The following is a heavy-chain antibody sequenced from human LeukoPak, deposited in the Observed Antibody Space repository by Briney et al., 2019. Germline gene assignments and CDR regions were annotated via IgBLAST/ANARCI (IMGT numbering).Heavy chain of an antibody. Sequence: SETLSLTCTVSGGSISSYYWSWIRQPPGKGLEWIGYIYYSGSTNYNPSLKSRVTISVDTSKNQFSLKLSSVTAADTAVYYCARLTVPLRFDPWGQGTLVTVSS. D-gene: IGHD2-2*01. CDR1: GGSISSYY. J-gene: IGHJ5*02. V-gene: IGHV4-59*01. CDR2: IYYSGST. CDR3: ARLTVPLRFDP.